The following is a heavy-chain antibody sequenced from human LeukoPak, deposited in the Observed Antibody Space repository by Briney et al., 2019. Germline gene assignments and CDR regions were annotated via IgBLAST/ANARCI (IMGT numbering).Heavy chain of an antibody. J-gene: IGHJ3*02. CDR1: GYTFSTYD. CDR3: AYSGYYPIDAFDI. CDR2: MNPNSGNT. D-gene: IGHD3-22*01. Sequence: ASVKVSCKASGYTFSTYDINWMRQATGQGLEWMGWMNPNSGNTGYAQKFQGRVTMTRNTSISTAYMELSSLRSEDTAVYYCAYSGYYPIDAFDIWGQGTMVTVSS. V-gene: IGHV1-8*01.